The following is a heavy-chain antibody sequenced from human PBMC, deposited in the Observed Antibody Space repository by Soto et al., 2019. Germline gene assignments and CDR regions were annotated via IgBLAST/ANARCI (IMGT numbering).Heavy chain of an antibody. CDR3: ARLGHVYYYDSSGYREYFQH. V-gene: IGHV4-59*01. J-gene: IGHJ1*01. CDR1: GGSISSYY. Sequence: SETLSLTCTVSGGSISSYYWSWIRQPPGKGLEWIGYIYYSGSTNYNPSLKSRVTISVDTSKNQFSLKLSSVTAADTAVYYCARLGHVYYYDSSGYREYFQHWGQGTLVTVPQ. D-gene: IGHD3-22*01. CDR2: IYYSGST.